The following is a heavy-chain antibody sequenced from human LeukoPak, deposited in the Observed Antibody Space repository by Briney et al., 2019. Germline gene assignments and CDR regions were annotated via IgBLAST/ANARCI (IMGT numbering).Heavy chain of an antibody. CDR1: GGTFSSYA. CDR3: ARGKNERFGTTRYYYYGMDV. CDR2: IIPIFGTA. J-gene: IGHJ6*02. D-gene: IGHD3-10*01. V-gene: IGHV1-69*13. Sequence: SVKVSCKASGGTFSSYAISWVRQAPGQGLEWMGGIIPIFGTANYAQKFQGRVTITADESTSTAYMELSSLRSEDTAVYYCARGKNERFGTTRYYYYGMDVWGQGTTVTVSS.